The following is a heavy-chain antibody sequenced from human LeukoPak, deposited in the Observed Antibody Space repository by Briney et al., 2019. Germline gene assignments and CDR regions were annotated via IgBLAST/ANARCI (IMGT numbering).Heavy chain of an antibody. CDR1: GFTVSSNY. D-gene: IGHD5-18*01. CDR2: IYSGGST. Sequence: GGSLRLSCAASGFTVSSNYMSWVRQAPGKGLEWVSVIYSGGSTYYADSVKGRFTISRDNSKNTLYLQMNSLRAEDTAVYYCARDRLYSPFPFTFDIWGQGTMVTVSS. J-gene: IGHJ3*02. CDR3: ARDRLYSPFPFTFDI. V-gene: IGHV3-66*02.